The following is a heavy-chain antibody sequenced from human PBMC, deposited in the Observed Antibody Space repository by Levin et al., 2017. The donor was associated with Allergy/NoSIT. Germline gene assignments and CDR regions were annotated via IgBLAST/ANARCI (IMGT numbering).Heavy chain of an antibody. CDR2: ISAYNGNT. Sequence: ASVKVSCKASGYTFTSYGFSWVRQAPGQGLEWMGWISAYNGNTNYAQKVQGRVTMTTDTFTSTAYMELRRLRSDDTAVYYCARERHCRSTSCYQYYQNGMDVWGQGTTVTVSS. D-gene: IGHD2-2*01. V-gene: IGHV1-18*01. J-gene: IGHJ6*02. CDR3: ARERHCRSTSCYQYYQNGMDV. CDR1: GYTFTSYG.